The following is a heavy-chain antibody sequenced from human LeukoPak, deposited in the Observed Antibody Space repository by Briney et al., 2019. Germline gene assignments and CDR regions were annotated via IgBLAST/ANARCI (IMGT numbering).Heavy chain of an antibody. CDR1: GGTFSSYA. Sequence: SVKVSCKASGGTFSSYAISWVRQAPGQGLVWMGGIIPIFGTANYAQKFQGRVTITADESTSTAYMELSSLRSEDTAVYYCARGAVVTPGHYFDYWGQGTLVTVSS. J-gene: IGHJ4*02. CDR2: IIPIFGTA. D-gene: IGHD4-23*01. CDR3: ARGAVVTPGHYFDY. V-gene: IGHV1-69*13.